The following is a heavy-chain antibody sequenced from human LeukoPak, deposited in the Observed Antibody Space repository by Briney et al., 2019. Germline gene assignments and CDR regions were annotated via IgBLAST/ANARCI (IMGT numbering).Heavy chain of an antibody. CDR2: IYTSGST. Sequence: SETLSLTCTVSGGSISSYYWSWIRQPAGKGLEWIGRIYTSGSTNYNPSLKSRVTMSVDTSKSQFSLKLSSVTAADTAVYYCARENRFSNGYPSYYYYYYMDVWGKGTTVTISS. V-gene: IGHV4-4*07. CDR1: GGSISSYY. J-gene: IGHJ6*03. CDR3: ARENRFSNGYPSYYYYYYMDV. D-gene: IGHD3-22*01.